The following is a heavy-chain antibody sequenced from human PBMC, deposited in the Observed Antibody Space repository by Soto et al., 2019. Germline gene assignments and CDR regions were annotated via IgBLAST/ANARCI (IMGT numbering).Heavy chain of an antibody. CDR1: GYTFTSYG. J-gene: IGHJ5*02. D-gene: IGHD2-15*01. V-gene: IGHV1-18*01. CDR3: ARVQGAVVVAATLWFDP. Sequence: ASVKVSCKASGYTFTSYGISWVRQAPGQGLEWMGWISAYNGNTNYAQKLQGRATMTTDTSTSTAYMELRSLRSDDTAVYYCARVQGAVVVAATLWFDPWGQGTLVTVSS. CDR2: ISAYNGNT.